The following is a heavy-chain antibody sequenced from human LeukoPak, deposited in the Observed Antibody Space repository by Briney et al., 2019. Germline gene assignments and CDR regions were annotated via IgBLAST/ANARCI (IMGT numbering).Heavy chain of an antibody. V-gene: IGHV3-30*02. Sequence: GGFLRLSCAASGLTFSNYGMHWVRQAPGKGLEWVAFIRYDASNKYYADSVKGRFTISRDNSRNTLYLQMSSLRAEDTAVYYCATNSSGWFHWGQRTLVTVSS. CDR1: GLTFSNYG. D-gene: IGHD6-19*01. CDR3: ATNSSGWFH. CDR2: IRYDASNK. J-gene: IGHJ4*02.